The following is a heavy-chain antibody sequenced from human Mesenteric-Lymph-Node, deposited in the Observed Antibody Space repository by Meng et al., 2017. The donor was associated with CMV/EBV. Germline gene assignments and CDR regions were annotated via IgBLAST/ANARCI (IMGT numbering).Heavy chain of an antibody. CDR3: ARDRTAGFYYYGMDV. CDR1: GFTFSSYS. Sequence: ETLSLTCAASGFTFSSYSMNWVRQAPGKGLEWVSSISSSSSYIYYADSVKGRFTISRDNAKNSLYLQMNSLRVEDTAVYYCARDRTAGFYYYGMDVWGQGTTVTVSS. J-gene: IGHJ6*02. D-gene: IGHD6-13*01. V-gene: IGHV3-21*01. CDR2: ISSSSSYI.